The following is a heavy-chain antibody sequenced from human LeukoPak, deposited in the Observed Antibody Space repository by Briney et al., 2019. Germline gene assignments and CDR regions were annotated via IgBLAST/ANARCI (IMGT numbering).Heavy chain of an antibody. Sequence: GGSLRLSCAASGFTFSSYGMYWVRQAPGKGLEWVAFIRDDGSNTYYADSGKGRFSISRDNSKNTLYLQMNGLRTDDTAVYYCAKDGIVGANSGYYFDYWGQGTLVSVSS. CDR3: AKDGIVGANSGYYFDY. CDR2: IRDDGSNT. V-gene: IGHV3-30*02. D-gene: IGHD1-26*01. CDR1: GFTFSSYG. J-gene: IGHJ4*02.